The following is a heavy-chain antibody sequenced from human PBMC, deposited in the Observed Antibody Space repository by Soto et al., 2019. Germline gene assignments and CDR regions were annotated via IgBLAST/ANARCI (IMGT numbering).Heavy chain of an antibody. Sequence: QVHLQESGPGLVKPSQTLSLNCTVYGGSVSSDDYYWTWIRQHPGKGLEWIGYISYTGSTYYNPSLESRVSISVDTSRTHFSLRLNSVTAADTAVYYCATTGGYGTPGDYWGQGTLVTVSS. CDR1: GGSVSSDDYY. D-gene: IGHD5-12*01. J-gene: IGHJ4*02. CDR2: ISYTGST. CDR3: ATTGGYGTPGDY. V-gene: IGHV4-31*03.